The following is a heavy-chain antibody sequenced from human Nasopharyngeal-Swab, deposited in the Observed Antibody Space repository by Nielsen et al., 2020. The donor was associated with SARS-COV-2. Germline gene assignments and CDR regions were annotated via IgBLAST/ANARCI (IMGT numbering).Heavy chain of an antibody. CDR1: GGSISDYY. CDR3: ARDGLPGDHDAFDF. V-gene: IGHV4-59*12. Sequence: SETLSLTCSVSGGSISDYYWSWVRQPPGKGLEWIGNIYYGGSTNYNPSFKSRFTMSVDTSNNQFSLRLTSVTAADTAVYYCARDGLPGDHDAFDFWGQGTEVTVSP. J-gene: IGHJ3*01. CDR2: IYYGGST.